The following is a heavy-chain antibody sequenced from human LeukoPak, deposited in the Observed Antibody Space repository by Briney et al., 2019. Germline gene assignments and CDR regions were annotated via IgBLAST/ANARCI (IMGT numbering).Heavy chain of an antibody. Sequence: ASVKVSCKASGFTFTNDYIHWVRQAPGQGLEWMGMIKASGGSPSYAQRFQGRVTMTRDTSTSTMYMELSRLRPEDTAVYYCATKLLYYDDTSGYYPAPFDYWGQGTLVTVSS. D-gene: IGHD3-22*01. V-gene: IGHV1-46*01. CDR1: GFTFTNDY. CDR2: IKASGGSP. J-gene: IGHJ4*02. CDR3: ATKLLYYDDTSGYYPAPFDY.